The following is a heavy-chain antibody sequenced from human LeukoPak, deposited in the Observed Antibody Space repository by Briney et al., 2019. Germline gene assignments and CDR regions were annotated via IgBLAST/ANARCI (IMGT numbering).Heavy chain of an antibody. J-gene: IGHJ4*02. CDR1: GFTFSNAW. V-gene: IGHV3-15*01. CDR3: AKLGSVYSSLDY. D-gene: IGHD2-21*01. Sequence: GGSLRLSCAASGFTFSNAWMSWVRQAPGKGLEWVGRIKSKTDGGTTDYAAPVKGRCTISRDDSKNTLYLQMNSLRAEDTAVYYCAKLGSVYSSLDYWGQGTLVTVSS. CDR2: IKSKTDGGTT.